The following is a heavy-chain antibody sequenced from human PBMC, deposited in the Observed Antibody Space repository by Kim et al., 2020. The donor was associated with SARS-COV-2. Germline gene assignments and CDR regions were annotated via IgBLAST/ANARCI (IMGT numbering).Heavy chain of an antibody. J-gene: IGHJ6*02. D-gene: IGHD3-3*01. V-gene: IGHV4-59*13. CDR2: IYYSGST. CDR1: GGSISSYY. CDR3: ARGLRFLEWFPYYYYYGMDV. Sequence: SETLSLTCTVSGGSISSYYWSWIRQPPGKGLEWIGYIYYSGSTNYNPSLKSRVTISVDTSKNQFSLKLSSVTAADTAVYYCARGLRFLEWFPYYYYYGMDVWGQGTTVTVSS.